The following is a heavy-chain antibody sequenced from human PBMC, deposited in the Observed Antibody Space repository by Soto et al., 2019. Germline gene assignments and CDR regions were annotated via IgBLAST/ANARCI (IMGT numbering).Heavy chain of an antibody. D-gene: IGHD4-4*01. CDR1: GGSINSGDYS. J-gene: IGHJ6*02. Sequence: SETLSLTCTVSGGSINSGDYSWTWIRQPPGKGLEWIGYIYHTGTTYYNMSLKSRVTISVDRSKNQFSLKLSSVTAADTAVYYCARHVLSSTTVTSYYYYGMDVWGQGTTVTVSS. CDR3: ARHVLSSTTVTSYYYYGMDV. CDR2: IYHTGTT. V-gene: IGHV4-30-2*01.